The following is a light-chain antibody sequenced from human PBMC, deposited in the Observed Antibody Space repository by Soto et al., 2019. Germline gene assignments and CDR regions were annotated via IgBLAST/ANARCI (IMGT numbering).Light chain of an antibody. CDR1: SSDVGNYNL. Sequence: QSALTQPASVSGSPGQSITISCTGTSSDVGNYNLVSWYQQHPGKAPKLMIYEDSKRPSGVSNRFSGSKSGNTASLTISGLQAEDEADYYCCSYAGISTFVVFGGGTKLTVL. CDR2: EDS. J-gene: IGLJ2*01. CDR3: CSYAGISTFVV. V-gene: IGLV2-23*02.